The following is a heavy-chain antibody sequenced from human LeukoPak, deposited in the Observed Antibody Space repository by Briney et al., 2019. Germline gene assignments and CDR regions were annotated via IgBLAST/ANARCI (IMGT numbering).Heavy chain of an antibody. Sequence: GASVKVSCKASGGTFSSYAISWVRQAPGQGLEWVGGIIPIFGTANYAQKFQGRVTITADKSTSTAYMELSSLRSEDTAVYYCARVGARSGYDVFLGYWGQGTLVTVSS. CDR2: IIPIFGTA. CDR1: GGTFSSYA. D-gene: IGHD5-12*01. J-gene: IGHJ4*02. V-gene: IGHV1-69*06. CDR3: ARVGARSGYDVFLGY.